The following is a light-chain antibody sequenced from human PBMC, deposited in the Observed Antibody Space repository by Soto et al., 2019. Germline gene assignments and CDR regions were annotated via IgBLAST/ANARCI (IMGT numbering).Light chain of an antibody. Sequence: DIQMTQSPSTLSASVGDRVTITCRASQSISSWLAWYQQKPGKAPKLLIYDASSLDSGVPSRFSGGGAGTEFTTISSSQQPDDVVAYYYQQNNSYCTFGQGTKVDIK. J-gene: IGKJ1*01. CDR1: QSISSW. V-gene: IGKV1-5*01. CDR2: DAS. CDR3: QQNNSYCT.